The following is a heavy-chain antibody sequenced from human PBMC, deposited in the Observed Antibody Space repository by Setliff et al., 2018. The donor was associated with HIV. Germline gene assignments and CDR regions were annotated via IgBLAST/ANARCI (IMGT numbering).Heavy chain of an antibody. V-gene: IGHV4-34*01. D-gene: IGHD3-3*01. J-gene: IGHJ6*03. CDR3: ARGRNFWSDYYHYYYMDV. CDR1: GGSLNDYY. Sequence: SETLSLTCAVYGGSLNDYYWSWIRLPPGKGLEWIGEINHSGSTNYNPSLKSRVTISADTSKNQFSLTLSSVTAADTAVYYCARGRNFWSDYYHYYYMDVWGKGTMVTVSS. CDR2: INHSGST.